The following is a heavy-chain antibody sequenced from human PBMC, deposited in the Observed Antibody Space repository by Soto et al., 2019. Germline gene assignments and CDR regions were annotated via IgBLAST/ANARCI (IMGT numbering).Heavy chain of an antibody. J-gene: IGHJ3*02. CDR2: ISSSSSYI. CDR3: ARARIAAAGIFAFDI. V-gene: IGHV3-21*01. CDR1: GFTFSSYS. D-gene: IGHD6-13*01. Sequence: GESLKISCAASGFTFSSYSMNWVRQAPGKGLEWVSSISSSSSYIYYADSVKGRFTISRDNAKNSLYLQMNSLRAEDTAVYYCARARIAAAGIFAFDIWGQGTMVTVSS.